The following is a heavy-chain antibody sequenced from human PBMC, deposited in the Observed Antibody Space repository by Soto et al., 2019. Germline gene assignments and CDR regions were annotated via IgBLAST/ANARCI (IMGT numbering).Heavy chain of an antibody. CDR1: GYTFTSYA. CDR2: INAGNGNT. V-gene: IGHV1-3*01. Sequence: QVQLVQSGAEVKKPGTSVKVSCKASGYTFTSYAMHWVRQAPGQRLEWMGWINAGNGNTKYSQKFQGRVTITRDTSASTAYMELSSLRSEDTAVYYCARANSGWGAFDIWGQGTMVTVSS. J-gene: IGHJ3*02. D-gene: IGHD6-19*01. CDR3: ARANSGWGAFDI.